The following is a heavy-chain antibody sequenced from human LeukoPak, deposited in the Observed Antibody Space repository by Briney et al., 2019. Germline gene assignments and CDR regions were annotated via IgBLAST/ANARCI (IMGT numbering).Heavy chain of an antibody. J-gene: IGHJ5*02. CDR2: IYHSGST. D-gene: IGHD2-2*03. V-gene: IGHV4-4*02. CDR1: GGSISSSNW. Sequence: SETLSLTCAVSGGSISSSNWWSWVRQPPGKGLEWIGEIYHSGSTNYNPSLKSRVTISVDKSKNQFSLKLSSATAADTAVYYCARDVGYCSSTSCWKYNWFDPWGQGTLVTVSS. CDR3: ARDVGYCSSTSCWKYNWFDP.